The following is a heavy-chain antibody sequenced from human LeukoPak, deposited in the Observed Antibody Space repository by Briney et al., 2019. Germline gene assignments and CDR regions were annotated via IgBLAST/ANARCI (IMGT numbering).Heavy chain of an antibody. CDR2: ISSSGSYI. J-gene: IGHJ4*02. Sequence: PGGSLRLSCAASGFTFSSYSMNWVRQAPGKGLEWVSSISSSGSYIYDADSVKGRFTISRDNAKNSLYLQMNSLRVEDTAVYYCARDFAAVSWGQGTLVTVSS. D-gene: IGHD6-13*01. V-gene: IGHV3-21*01. CDR1: GFTFSSYS. CDR3: ARDFAAVS.